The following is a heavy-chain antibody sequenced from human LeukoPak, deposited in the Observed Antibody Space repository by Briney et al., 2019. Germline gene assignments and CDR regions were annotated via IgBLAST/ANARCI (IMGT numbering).Heavy chain of an antibody. V-gene: IGHV3-48*01. J-gene: IGHJ6*03. Sequence: AGGSLRLSCAASGFTFSSYSMNWVRQAPGKGLEWVSYISSSSSTIYYADSVKGRFTISRDNSKNTLYLQMNRLRAEDTAVYYCARIRVWGTSPSYYYYMDVWGKGTTVTVS. CDR2: ISSSSSTI. CDR3: ARIRVWGTSPSYYYYMDV. D-gene: IGHD2-2*01. CDR1: GFTFSSYS.